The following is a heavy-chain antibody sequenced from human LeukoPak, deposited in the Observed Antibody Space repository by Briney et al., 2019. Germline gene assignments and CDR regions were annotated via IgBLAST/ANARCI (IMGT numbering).Heavy chain of an antibody. J-gene: IGHJ3*02. V-gene: IGHV3-23*01. CDR2: ISGSGGST. D-gene: IGHD3-3*01. CDR1: GFTFSSYA. Sequence: GGSLRLSCAASGFTFSSYAMSWVRQAPGKGLEWVSAISGSGGSTYYADSVKGRFTISRDNSKNSLYLQMNSLRAEDTAVYYCARVRYYDFWSGYDAFDIWGQGTMVTVSS. CDR3: ARVRYYDFWSGYDAFDI.